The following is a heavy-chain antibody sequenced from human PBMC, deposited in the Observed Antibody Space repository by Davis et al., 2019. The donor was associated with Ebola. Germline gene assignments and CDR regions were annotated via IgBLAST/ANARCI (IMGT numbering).Heavy chain of an antibody. D-gene: IGHD2-15*01. J-gene: IGHJ6*04. CDR3: ARMGGSDIVVVVAATPDYYGMDV. Sequence: AASVKVSCKASGYTFTNYGITWVRQAPGQGLEWMGRINPNSGGTNYAQKFQGRVTMTRDTSISTAYMELSRLRSDDTAVYYCARMGGSDIVVVVAATPDYYGMDVWGKGTTVTVSS. V-gene: IGHV1-2*06. CDR1: GYTFTNYG. CDR2: INPNSGGT.